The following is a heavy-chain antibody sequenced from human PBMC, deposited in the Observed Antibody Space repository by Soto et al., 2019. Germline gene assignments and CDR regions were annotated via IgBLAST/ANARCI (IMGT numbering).Heavy chain of an antibody. D-gene: IGHD3-3*01. V-gene: IGHV4-59*01. CDR1: GGSISSYY. CDR3: ARALDFWSAYFDY. CDR2: IYYSGST. J-gene: IGHJ4*02. Sequence: KPSETLSLTCTVSGGSISSYYWSWIRQPPGKGLEWIGYIYYSGSTNYNPSVKGRFTISRDNSKNTLYLQMNSLRTEDTAVYYCARALDFWSAYFDYWGQGSLVTVS.